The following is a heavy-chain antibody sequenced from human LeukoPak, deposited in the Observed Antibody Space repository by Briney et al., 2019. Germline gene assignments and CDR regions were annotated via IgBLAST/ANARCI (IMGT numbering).Heavy chain of an antibody. CDR3: ARGRSYGFDFDS. CDR1: GVSINTCCYY. J-gene: IGHJ4*02. Sequence: SETLSLTCDVSGVSINTCCYYWAWIRQPPGKGLEWIVYKYYSGSTRYNSSLRSRLTISLDSSKNQFSLRLTSVTAADTAVYYCARGRSYGFDFDSWGPGTLVIVSS. V-gene: IGHV4-61*01. CDR2: KYYSGST. D-gene: IGHD5-18*01.